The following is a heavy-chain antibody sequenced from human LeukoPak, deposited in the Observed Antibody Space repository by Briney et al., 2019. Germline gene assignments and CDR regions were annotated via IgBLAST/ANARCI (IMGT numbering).Heavy chain of an antibody. J-gene: IGHJ4*02. CDR1: GFTFSDYY. D-gene: IGHD3-10*01. V-gene: IGHV3-11*01. CDR3: AKVAHYYGSGSYYEYYFDY. CDR2: ISSSGNTI. Sequence: PGGSLRLSCAASGFTFSDYYMNWIRQAPGKGLEWVSYISSSGNTIKYADSVKGRFTMSRDNAKNSLYLQMNSLRAEDTAVYYCAKVAHYYGSGSYYEYYFDYWGQGTLVTVSS.